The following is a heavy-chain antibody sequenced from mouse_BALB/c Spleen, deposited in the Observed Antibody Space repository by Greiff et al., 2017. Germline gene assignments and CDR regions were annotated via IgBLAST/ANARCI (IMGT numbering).Heavy chain of an antibody. CDR1: GFTFTSYG. V-gene: IGHV5-6-3*01. J-gene: IGHJ2*01. CDR2: INSNGGST. Sequence: EVKLVESGAGLVQPGVSLKLSCAASGFTFTSYGMSWVRQTQDKRLELVATINSNGGSTYYTDSLKGRFTISRDNAKNTLYLQLSSLKSEDTAMYYCAREDRYFDYWGQGTTLTVSS. CDR3: AREDRYFDY.